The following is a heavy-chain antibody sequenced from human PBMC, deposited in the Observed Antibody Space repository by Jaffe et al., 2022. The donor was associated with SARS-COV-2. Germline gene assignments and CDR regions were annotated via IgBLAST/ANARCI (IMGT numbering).Heavy chain of an antibody. CDR1: GFTFSSYS. CDR3: ARAYYYDSSGYYYVQNWFDP. V-gene: IGHV3-48*02. Sequence: EVQLVESGGGLVQPGGSLRLSCAASGFTFSSYSMNWVRQAPGKGLEWVSYISSSSSTIYYADSVKGRFTISRDNAKNSLYLQMNSLRDEDTAVYYCARAYYYDSSGYYYVQNWFDPWGQGTLVTVSS. CDR2: ISSSSSTI. D-gene: IGHD3-22*01. J-gene: IGHJ5*02.